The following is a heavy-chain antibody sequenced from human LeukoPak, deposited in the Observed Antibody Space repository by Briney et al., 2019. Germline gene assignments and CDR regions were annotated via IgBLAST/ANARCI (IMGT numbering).Heavy chain of an antibody. V-gene: IGHV3-23*01. D-gene: IGHD6-19*01. J-gene: IGHJ4*02. CDR1: GFTFTNYD. CDR2: ISDSGHST. Sequence: GGSLRLSCAASGFTFTNYDMSWVRQARGKGLEGVSTISDSGHSTSYADSVKGRFTISRDNSKNTLYLQMSSLRADDTAVYYCAKDGYSSGWYQEDCWGQGTLVTVSS. CDR3: AKDGYSSGWYQEDC.